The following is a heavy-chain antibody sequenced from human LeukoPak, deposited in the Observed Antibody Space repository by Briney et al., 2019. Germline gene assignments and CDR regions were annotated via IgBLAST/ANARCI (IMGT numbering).Heavy chain of an antibody. Sequence: ASVKVSCKVSGYTLTELFMHWVRQAPGKGLEWMGGLDPEDGETIYAQKFQGRVTMTEDTSTDTAYMELSSLRSEDTAVYYCTTHSSNYYDTSGYPFYWGQGTLVTVSS. D-gene: IGHD3-22*01. CDR1: GYTLTELF. CDR2: LDPEDGET. CDR3: TTHSSNYYDTSGYPFY. V-gene: IGHV1-24*01. J-gene: IGHJ4*02.